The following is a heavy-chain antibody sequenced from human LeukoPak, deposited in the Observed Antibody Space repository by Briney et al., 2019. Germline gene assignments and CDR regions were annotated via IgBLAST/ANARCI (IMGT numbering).Heavy chain of an antibody. V-gene: IGHV3-21*01. J-gene: IGHJ5*02. CDR1: GFTFSSYS. CDR3: ARDRSGGNWFDP. Sequence: GSLRLSCAASGFTFSSYSMNWVRQAPGKGLEWVSSISSSSSYIYYADSVKGRFTISRDNAKNSLYLQMNSLRAEDTAVYYCARDRSGGNWFDPWGQGTLVTVSS. CDR2: ISSSSSYI. D-gene: IGHD3-16*01.